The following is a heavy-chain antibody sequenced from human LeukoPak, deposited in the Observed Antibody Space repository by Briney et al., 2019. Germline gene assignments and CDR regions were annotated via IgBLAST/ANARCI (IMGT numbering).Heavy chain of an antibody. D-gene: IGHD3-9*01. CDR3: ARAGYYDILTGLQGAFGI. Sequence: GASVKVSCKASGYTFTGYYMHWVRQATGQGLEWMGWINPNSGGTNYAQKFQGWVTMTRDTSISTAYMELSRLRSDDTAVYYCARAGYYDILTGLQGAFGIWGQGTMVTVSS. CDR1: GYTFTGYY. CDR2: INPNSGGT. J-gene: IGHJ3*02. V-gene: IGHV1-2*04.